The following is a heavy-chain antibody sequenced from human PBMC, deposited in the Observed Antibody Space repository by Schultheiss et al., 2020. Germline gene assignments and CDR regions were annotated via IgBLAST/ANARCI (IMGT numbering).Heavy chain of an antibody. V-gene: IGHV4-61*02. J-gene: IGHJ5*02. D-gene: IGHD4-17*01. CDR3: ARVRYYDYGDWGRWFDP. CDR2: IYTSGRS. Sequence: SETLSLTCTVSGGSISSGSYDWSWIRRPAGKGLEWIGLIYTSGRSNYNPSLKSRVTISVDTSKNQFSLKLSSVTAADTAVYYCARVRYYDYGDWGRWFDPWGQGTLVTVSS. CDR1: GGSISSGSYD.